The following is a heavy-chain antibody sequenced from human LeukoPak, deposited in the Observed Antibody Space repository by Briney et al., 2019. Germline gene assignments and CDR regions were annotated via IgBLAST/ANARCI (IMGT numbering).Heavy chain of an antibody. CDR3: ARVPMRWEPPGYYYYMDV. V-gene: IGHV4-30-4*08. Sequence: SETLSLTCAVYGGSFSGYYWSWIRQPPGKGLEWIGYIYYSGSTYYNPSLKSRVTISVDTSKNQFSLKLSSVTAADTAVYYCARVPMRWEPPGYYYYMDVWGKGTTATVS. D-gene: IGHD1-26*01. CDR2: IYYSGST. J-gene: IGHJ6*03. CDR1: GGSFSGYY.